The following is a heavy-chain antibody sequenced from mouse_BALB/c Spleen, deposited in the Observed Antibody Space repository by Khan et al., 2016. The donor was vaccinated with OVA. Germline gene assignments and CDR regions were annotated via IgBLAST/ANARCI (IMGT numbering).Heavy chain of an antibody. Sequence: QVQLHQPGAELAKPGASVKMSCKASGYTFINYWILWVKQRPGQGLEWIGYINPSTGYTEYNQNFKDKATLTADKSSSTAYMQLSSLTSEDSAVYYCARRGLRWDFDYWGQGTTLTVSS. V-gene: IGHV1-7*01. D-gene: IGHD1-1*01. CDR2: INPSTGYT. CDR3: ARRGLRWDFDY. CDR1: GYTFINYW. J-gene: IGHJ2*01.